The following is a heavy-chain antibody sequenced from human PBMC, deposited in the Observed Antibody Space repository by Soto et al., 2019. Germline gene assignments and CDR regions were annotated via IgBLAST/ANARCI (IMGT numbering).Heavy chain of an antibody. D-gene: IGHD3-3*01. CDR1: GFTFSRYA. CDR2: ISYDGSNQ. V-gene: IGHV3-30-3*01. CDR3: ARGYDFWSGYYYPYGMDV. Sequence: QVQLVESGGGVVQPGRSLRLSCAASGFTFSRYAMHWVRQAPGKGLEWVAVISYDGSNQNYADSVKGRFTISRDNSKNTLYLQMNSLRAEDTTVYYCARGYDFWSGYYYPYGMDVWGQGTTVTVSS. J-gene: IGHJ6*02.